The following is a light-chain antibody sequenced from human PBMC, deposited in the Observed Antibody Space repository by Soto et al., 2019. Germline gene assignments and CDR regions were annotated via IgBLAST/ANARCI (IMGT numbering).Light chain of an antibody. J-gene: IGLJ1*01. V-gene: IGLV2-8*01. Sequence: QAVVTQPPSASGSPGQSVSISCAGTSRDVGGYHYVSWYQHHPGRAPKLIIYEVNKRPSGVPDRFSASKSGNTASLTVSGLQAEDEADYYCSAYAGRNNVGVFGTGTKLTVL. CDR3: SAYAGRNNVGV. CDR1: SRDVGGYHY. CDR2: EVN.